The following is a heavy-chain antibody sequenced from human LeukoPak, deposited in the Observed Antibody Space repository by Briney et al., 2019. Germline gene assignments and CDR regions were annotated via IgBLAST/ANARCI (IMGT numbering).Heavy chain of an antibody. CDR1: GVPFSTCA. CDR3: VRGSLGYCTGGRCSNSFVHRYDYYMVV. J-gene: IGHJ6*03. CDR2: ISSSGTT. V-gene: IGHV3-23*01. D-gene: IGHD2-15*01. Sequence: GSLSLTCAVSGVPFSTCALIWVRQAPGKGLEWVSTISSSGTTYYAYSVKGRFTISSDNSKNTLYLQMNSLRAEGTVHYHCVRGSLGYCTGGRCSNSFVHRYDYYMVVWG.